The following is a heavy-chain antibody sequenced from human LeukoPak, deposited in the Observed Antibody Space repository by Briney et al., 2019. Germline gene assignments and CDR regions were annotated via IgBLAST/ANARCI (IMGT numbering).Heavy chain of an antibody. V-gene: IGHV3-21*01. CDR1: GCTFSSYS. CDR2: ISSSSSYI. Sequence: GGSLRLSCAGSGCTFSSYSMNWVRQAPGKGLEWVSSISSSSSYIYYADSVKGRFTISRDNAKNSLYLQMNSLRAEDTAVYYCARVPLAAGTFDYWGQGTLVTVSS. J-gene: IGHJ4*02. D-gene: IGHD6-13*01. CDR3: ARVPLAAGTFDY.